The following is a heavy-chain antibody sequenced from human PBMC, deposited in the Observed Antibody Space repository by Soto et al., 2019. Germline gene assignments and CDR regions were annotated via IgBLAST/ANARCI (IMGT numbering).Heavy chain of an antibody. J-gene: IGHJ4*02. CDR3: ASGGVDVVTTSAFDY. Sequence: QVQLVQSGAEVKKPGSSVKVSCKASGGTFNNYAISWVRQAPGQGREWMGGIIPIIGSSDYAHKFQGTLAISAAESTGTTLLELSILRSEDTSLYYCASGGVDVVTTSAFDYWGKGTLVTVSS. CDR2: IIPIIGSS. V-gene: IGHV1-69*01. D-gene: IGHD5-12*01. CDR1: GGTFNNYA.